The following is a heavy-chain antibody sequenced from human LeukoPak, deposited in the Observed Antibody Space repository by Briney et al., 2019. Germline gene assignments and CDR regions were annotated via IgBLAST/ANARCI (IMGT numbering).Heavy chain of an antibody. J-gene: IGHJ4*02. V-gene: IGHV3-30*18. D-gene: IGHD3-16*01. Sequence: QPGESLRLSCVLSLFTFSTYAMSWVRQAPGMGLEWVAIISYDGSNQYYADSVKGRFTISRDNSRNTLYLQMNSLRAEDTALYYCAKVRVDAYVSPNDYWGQGTLVTVSS. CDR3: AKVRVDAYVSPNDY. CDR1: LFTFSTYA. CDR2: ISYDGSNQ.